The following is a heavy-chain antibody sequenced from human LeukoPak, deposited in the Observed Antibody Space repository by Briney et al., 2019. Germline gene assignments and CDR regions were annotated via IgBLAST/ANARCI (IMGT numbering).Heavy chain of an antibody. J-gene: IGHJ4*02. CDR3: ARQGSGRSSDY. V-gene: IGHV4-39*01. CDR2: IYYSGST. Sequence: SETLSLTCTVSGGSISSSSYSWGWIREPPGKGLVWIGSIYYSGSTFYNPSLKSRVTISVDTSKNQFSLKLSSVTAADTAVYYCARQGSGRSSDYWGQGTLVTVSS. CDR1: GGSISSSSYS. D-gene: IGHD1-26*01.